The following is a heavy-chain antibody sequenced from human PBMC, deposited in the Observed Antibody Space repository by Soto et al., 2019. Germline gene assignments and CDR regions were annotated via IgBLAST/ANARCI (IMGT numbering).Heavy chain of an antibody. D-gene: IGHD3-3*01. J-gene: IGHJ6*03. V-gene: IGHV4-59*01. Sequence: SETLSLTCTVSGGSISSYYWSWIRQPPGKGLEWIGYIYYSGSTNYNPSLKSRVTISVNTSKNQFSLKLSSVTAADTAGNYCASLIGNYDFWSGYYAGGYYYYMDVWGKGTTVTVSS. CDR2: IYYSGST. CDR3: ASLIGNYDFWSGYYAGGYYYYMDV. CDR1: GGSISSYY.